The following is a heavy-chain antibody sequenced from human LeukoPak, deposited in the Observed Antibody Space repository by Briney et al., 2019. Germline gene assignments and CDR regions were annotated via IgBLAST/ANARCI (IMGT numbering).Heavy chain of an antibody. V-gene: IGHV1-8*01. Sequence: ASVMVSCKASGYTFTSHDIVWVRQATGQGLEWMGWMNPNSGNTGYAQKFQGRVTMTRDTSISTAYMELSSLRSEDTAVYYCARKGKVTAGMYYFDYWGQGTLVTVSS. CDR1: GYTFTSHD. J-gene: IGHJ4*02. D-gene: IGHD2-21*02. CDR2: MNPNSGNT. CDR3: ARKGKVTAGMYYFDY.